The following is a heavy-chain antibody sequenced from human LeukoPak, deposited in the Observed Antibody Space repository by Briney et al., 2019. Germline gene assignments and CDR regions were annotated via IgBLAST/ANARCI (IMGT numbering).Heavy chain of an antibody. V-gene: IGHV4-30-4*07. J-gene: IGHJ6*03. CDR3: ARAPGGYYYMDV. CDR2: IYYSGST. CDR1: GGSISSGGYS. Sequence: SETLSLTCAVSGGSISSGGYSWSWIRQPPGKGLEWIGYIYYSGSTNYNPSLKSRVTISVDKSKNQFSLKLSSVTAADTAVYYCARAPGGYYYMDVWGKGTTVTVSS. D-gene: IGHD3-16*01.